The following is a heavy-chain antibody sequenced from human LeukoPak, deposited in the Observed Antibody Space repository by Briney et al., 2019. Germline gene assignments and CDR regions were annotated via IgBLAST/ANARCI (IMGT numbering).Heavy chain of an antibody. J-gene: IGHJ4*02. CDR2: IGIAGDT. CDR1: GFTFSSYD. Sequence: GGSLGLSCAASGFTFSSYDMHWVRQATGEGLEWVSAIGIAGDTYYSGSVKGRFTISRENAKNFLYLQMNSLRAGDTAVYYCARGNILTGYDCWGQGTLVTVSS. CDR3: ARGNILTGYDC. D-gene: IGHD3-9*01. V-gene: IGHV3-13*04.